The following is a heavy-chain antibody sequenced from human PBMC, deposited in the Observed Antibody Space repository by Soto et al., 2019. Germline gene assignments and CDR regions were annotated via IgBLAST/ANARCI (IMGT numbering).Heavy chain of an antibody. V-gene: IGHV3-23*01. J-gene: IGHJ4*02. CDR1: GFTFGSHA. Sequence: GGSLRLSCTGSGFTFGSHAMSWVRQAPGKGLECVSGISGSGGTTFYADSVKGRFTISRDNSKKTLYLQMNSLRAEDTAVYYCAKTPYDFWSSGQYLFDHWGQGTLVTVSS. CDR3: AKTPYDFWSSGQYLFDH. D-gene: IGHD3-3*01. CDR2: ISGSGGTT.